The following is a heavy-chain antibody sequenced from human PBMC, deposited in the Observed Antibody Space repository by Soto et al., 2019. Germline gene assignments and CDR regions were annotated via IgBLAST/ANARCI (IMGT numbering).Heavy chain of an antibody. D-gene: IGHD3-3*01. CDR1: GYTFTGYY. CDR3: ARSGLRFLEWLSPDDAFDN. J-gene: IGHJ3*02. Sequence: ASVKVSCKASGYTFTGYYMHWVRQAPGQGLEWMGWINPNSGGTNYAQKFQGWVTMTRDTSISTAYMELSRLRSDDTAVYNCARSGLRFLEWLSPDDAFDNWGQGTMVTVSS. V-gene: IGHV1-2*04. CDR2: INPNSGGT.